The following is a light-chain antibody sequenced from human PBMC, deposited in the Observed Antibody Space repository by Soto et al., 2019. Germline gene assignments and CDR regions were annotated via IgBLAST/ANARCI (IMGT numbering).Light chain of an antibody. J-gene: IGLJ3*02. Sequence: QSALTQPASVSGSPGQSITISCTGTKSDVGSFNLVSWYQHHPGKAPELILYEVSQRPSGVSSRFSGSKSGNTASLTISGLQAEDEADYYCSSYAGNSPLWVFGGGTKLTVL. V-gene: IGLV2-23*02. CDR3: SSYAGNSPLWV. CDR1: KSDVGSFNL. CDR2: EVS.